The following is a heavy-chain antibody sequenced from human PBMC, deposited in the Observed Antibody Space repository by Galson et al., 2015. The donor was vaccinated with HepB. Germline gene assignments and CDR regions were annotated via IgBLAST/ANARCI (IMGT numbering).Heavy chain of an antibody. Sequence: SLRLSCAASGFTFSSYSMNWVRQAPGKGLEWVSSISSSSSYIYYADSVKGQFTISRDNAKNSLYLQMNSLRAEDTAVYYCAREYCSSTSCYTGAFDIWGQGTMVTVSS. CDR2: ISSSSSYI. CDR3: AREYCSSTSCYTGAFDI. CDR1: GFTFSSYS. V-gene: IGHV3-21*01. J-gene: IGHJ3*02. D-gene: IGHD2-2*02.